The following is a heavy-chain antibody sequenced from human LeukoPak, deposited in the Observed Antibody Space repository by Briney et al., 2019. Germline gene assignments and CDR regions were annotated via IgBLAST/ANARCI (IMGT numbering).Heavy chain of an antibody. CDR3: AAYSTRNAREFQS. D-gene: IGHD4-11*01. CDR2: IKPDGSDT. Sequence: PGGSLRLSCGASGFTFTTHWIHWVRQAPGKGLEWVSRIKPDGSDTNYADSVKGRFTISRDNAKMSLYLQMNSLRVEDTAVYYCAAYSTRNAREFQSWGQGTLVTVSS. J-gene: IGHJ1*01. CDR1: GFTFTTHW. V-gene: IGHV3-74*01.